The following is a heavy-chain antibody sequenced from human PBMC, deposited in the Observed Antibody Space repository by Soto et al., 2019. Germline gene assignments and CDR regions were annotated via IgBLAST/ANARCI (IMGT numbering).Heavy chain of an antibody. CDR3: ARIAAAGTYFQH. CDR2: IYHSGST. V-gene: IGHV4-4*02. CDR1: GGSISSSNW. D-gene: IGHD6-13*01. J-gene: IGHJ1*01. Sequence: QVQLQESGPGLVKPSGTLSLTCAVSGGSISSSNWWSWVRQPPGKGLEWIGEIYHSGSTNYNPSLKSXVXXXVXXPKNQFSLKMSSVTAADTAVYFYARIAAAGTYFQHWGQGTLVTVSS.